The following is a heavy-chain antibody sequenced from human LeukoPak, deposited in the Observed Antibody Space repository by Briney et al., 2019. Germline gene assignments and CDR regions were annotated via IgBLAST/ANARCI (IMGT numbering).Heavy chain of an antibody. V-gene: IGHV1-69*06. Sequence: SVKASCKASGGTFSSYAISWVRQAPGQGLEWMGGIIPIFGTANYAQKFQGRVTITADKSTSTAYMELSSLRSEDTAVYYCASPYGSSWYDYYYYMDVWGKGTTVTVSS. CDR2: IIPIFGTA. J-gene: IGHJ6*03. CDR3: ASPYGSSWYDYYYYMDV. D-gene: IGHD6-13*01. CDR1: GGTFSSYA.